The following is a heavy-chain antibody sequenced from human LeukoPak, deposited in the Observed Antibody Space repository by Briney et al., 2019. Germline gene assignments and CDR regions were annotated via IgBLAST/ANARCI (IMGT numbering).Heavy chain of an antibody. V-gene: IGHV1-18*01. CDR3: ARDVDSTMLLFDY. CDR1: GYTFSSYG. J-gene: IGHJ4*02. CDR2: ISGYNGNT. Sequence: ASVKVSCKASGYTFSSYGISWVQQAPGQGLEWMGWISGYNGNTKYAQKVQDRVTMTTDTSTSTAYMELRSLRSDDTAVYYCARDVDSTMLLFDYWGQGTLVTVSS. D-gene: IGHD5-18*01.